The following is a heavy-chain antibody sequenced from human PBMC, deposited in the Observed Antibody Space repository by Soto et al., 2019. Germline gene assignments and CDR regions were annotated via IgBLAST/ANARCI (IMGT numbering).Heavy chain of an antibody. D-gene: IGHD3-22*01. CDR1: GGSVSSGSYY. J-gene: IGHJ4*02. CDR2: IYYSGST. Sequence: SETLSLTCTVSGGSVSSGSYYWSWIRQPPGKGLEWIGYIYYSGSTSYNPSLKSRVTISVDTSKNRFSLKLSSVTAADTAVYYCARDGDYYDSSGYYGPGTYFDYWGQGTLVTVSS. V-gene: IGHV4-61*01. CDR3: ARDGDYYDSSGYYGPGTYFDY.